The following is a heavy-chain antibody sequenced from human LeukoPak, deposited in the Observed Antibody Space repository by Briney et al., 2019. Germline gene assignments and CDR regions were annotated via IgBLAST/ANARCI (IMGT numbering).Heavy chain of an antibody. J-gene: IGHJ5*02. CDR3: ARDVIIAAAGRGGFDP. CDR2: INPNSGGT. D-gene: IGHD6-13*01. V-gene: IGHV1-2*02. CDR1: GYTFTGYY. Sequence: ASVKVSCKASGYTFTGYYMHWVRQAPGQGLEWVGWINPNSGGTNYAQKFQGRVTMTRDTSISTAYMELSRLRSDDTAVYYCARDVIIAAAGRGGFDPWGQGTLVTVSS.